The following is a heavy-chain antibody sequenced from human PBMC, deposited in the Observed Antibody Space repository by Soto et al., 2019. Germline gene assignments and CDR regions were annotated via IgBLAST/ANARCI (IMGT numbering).Heavy chain of an antibody. CDR3: VEGLRLGELSR. CDR1: GGTFTSYN. V-gene: IGHV1-69*02. Sequence: QVHLVQSGAEVRKPGSSVKVSCQASGGTFTSYNMNWVRQAPGQGLEWMGRINPFVGVVNHAQKFQARVALTADKSTSTAYMELNSLTSEDTAVDYCVEGLRLGELSRWGQGTLVTVSS. CDR2: INPFVGVV. D-gene: IGHD3-16*02. J-gene: IGHJ4*02.